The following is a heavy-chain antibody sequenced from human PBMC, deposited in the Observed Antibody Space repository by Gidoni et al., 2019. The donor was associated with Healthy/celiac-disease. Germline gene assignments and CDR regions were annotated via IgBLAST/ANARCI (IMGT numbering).Heavy chain of an antibody. J-gene: IGHJ6*02. CDR3: ARENPSYYYGMDV. CDR1: GFTFSSYS. V-gene: IGHV3-21*01. Sequence: EVQLVESGGGLVKPGGSLRLSCAASGFTFSSYSMNWVRQAPGKGLEWVSTISSSSSYIYYADSVKGRFTSTRDNAKNSLDLQMNSRRAEDTAVYYCARENPSYYYGMDVWGQGTTVTVSS. CDR2: ISSSSSYI.